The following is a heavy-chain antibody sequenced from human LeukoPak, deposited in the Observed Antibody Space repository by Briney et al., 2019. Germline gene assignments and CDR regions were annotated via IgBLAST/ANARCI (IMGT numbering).Heavy chain of an antibody. CDR3: SRDYYDTSGYYSLDY. CDR1: GGSISSGGYS. V-gene: IGHV4-30-2*05. J-gene: IGHJ4*02. D-gene: IGHD3-22*01. CDR2: IYHSGTT. Sequence: PSETLSLTCAVSGGSISSGGYSWSWIRQPPGKGLEWIGYIYHSGTTYYNPPLKSRVTISVDTSKNQFSLKLSSVTAADTAVYYCSRDYYDTSGYYSLDYWGQGTLVTVSS.